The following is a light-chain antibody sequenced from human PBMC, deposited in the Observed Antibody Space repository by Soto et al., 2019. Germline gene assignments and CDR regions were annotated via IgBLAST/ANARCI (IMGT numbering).Light chain of an antibody. CDR3: QQYGSSPQS. J-gene: IGKJ1*01. CDR2: GAS. Sequence: EIVLTQSPFTLSFSPVERATLSFIASQSVTSSYLSWYQQKPGQPPRLLIYGASSRATGIPDRFSGGGSGTDFTLTISRLEPEDFAVYYCQQYGSSPQSFGQGTKVDIK. V-gene: IGKV3-20*01. CDR1: QSVTSSY.